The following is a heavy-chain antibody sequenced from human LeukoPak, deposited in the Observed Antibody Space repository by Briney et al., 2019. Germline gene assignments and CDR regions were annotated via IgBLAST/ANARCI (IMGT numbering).Heavy chain of an antibody. CDR1: GGSVSSYY. Sequence: SETLSLTCTVSGGSVSSYYWSWIRQPPGKGLEWIGYIYYSGSTDSNPSLKSRVTISVDTSKNQFSLKLSSVTAADTAVYYCARGGGSGYDTHFHDYWGQGTLVTVSS. CDR2: IYYSGST. V-gene: IGHV4-59*08. J-gene: IGHJ4*02. CDR3: ARGGGSGYDTHFHDY. D-gene: IGHD5-12*01.